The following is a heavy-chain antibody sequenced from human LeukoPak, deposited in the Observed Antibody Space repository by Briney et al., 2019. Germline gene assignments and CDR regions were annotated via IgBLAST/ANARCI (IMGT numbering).Heavy chain of an antibody. CDR1: GFTFSSYA. J-gene: IGHJ5*02. CDR2: ISYDGSNK. Sequence: GGSLRLSCAASGFTFSSYAMAWVRQAPGKGLGRVAVISYDGSNKSYADSVKGRFTISKDNSKNTLYLQMNSLRAEDTAVYYCARPPITFGGVIAPFDPWGQGTLVTVSS. CDR3: ARPPITFGGVIAPFDP. D-gene: IGHD3-16*02. V-gene: IGHV3-30-3*01.